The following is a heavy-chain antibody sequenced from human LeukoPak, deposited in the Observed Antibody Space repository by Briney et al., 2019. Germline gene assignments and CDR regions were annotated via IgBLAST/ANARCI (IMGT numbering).Heavy chain of an antibody. CDR2: IRYDGSNK. Sequence: PGRSLRLSCAASGFTFSSYGMHWVRQAPGKGLEWVAFIRYDGSNKYYADSVKGRFTISRDNSKNTLYLQMNSLRAEDTAVYYCARDLGGGYYDSSGYPDYWGQGTLVTVSS. CDR1: GFTFSSYG. V-gene: IGHV3-30*02. CDR3: ARDLGGGYYDSSGYPDY. D-gene: IGHD3-22*01. J-gene: IGHJ4*02.